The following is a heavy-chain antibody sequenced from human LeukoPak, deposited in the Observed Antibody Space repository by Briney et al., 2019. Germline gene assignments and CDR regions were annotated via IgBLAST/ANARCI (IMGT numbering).Heavy chain of an antibody. V-gene: IGHV1-8*01. J-gene: IGHJ6*02. Sequence: GASVKVSCKASGYTFTSYDINWVRQATGQGLEWMGWMNPNSGNTGYAQKFQGRVTMTRNTSISTAYMELSSLRSEDTAVYYCARMYSSGWQENYYGMDVWGQGTTVTVSS. D-gene: IGHD6-19*01. CDR3: ARMYSSGWQENYYGMDV. CDR1: GYTFTSYD. CDR2: MNPNSGNT.